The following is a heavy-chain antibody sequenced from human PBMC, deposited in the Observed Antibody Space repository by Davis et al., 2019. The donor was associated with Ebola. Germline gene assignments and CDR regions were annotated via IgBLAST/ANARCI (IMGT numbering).Heavy chain of an antibody. CDR2: IIPIFGTA. D-gene: IGHD1-14*01. CDR1: GYIFSTYG. Sequence: SVKVSCKGSGYIFSTYGISWVRQVPGQGLEWMGGIIPIFGTANYAQNFQARVTITADKSTTTVYMELNSLRSDDTAIYYCASSINDILSWFDFWGQGTPVTVSS. J-gene: IGHJ4*02. V-gene: IGHV1-69*06. CDR3: ASSINDILSWFDF.